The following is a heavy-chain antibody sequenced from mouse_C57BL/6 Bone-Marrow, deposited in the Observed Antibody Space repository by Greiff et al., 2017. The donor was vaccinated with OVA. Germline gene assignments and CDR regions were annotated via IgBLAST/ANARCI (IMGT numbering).Heavy chain of an antibody. CDR1: GYSITSGYY. V-gene: IGHV3-6*01. CDR3: ARDREAMDY. Sequence: EVQLQQSGPGLVKPSQSLSLTCSVPGYSITSGYYWNWIRQFPGNKLEWMGYISYDGSNNYNPSLKNRISITRDTSKNQFFLKLNSVTTEDTATYYCARDREAMDYWGQGTSVTVSS. CDR2: ISYDGSN. J-gene: IGHJ4*01.